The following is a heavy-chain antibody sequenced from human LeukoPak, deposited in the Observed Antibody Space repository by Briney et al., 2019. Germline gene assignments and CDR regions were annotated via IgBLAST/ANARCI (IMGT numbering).Heavy chain of an antibody. CDR2: ISAYNGNT. CDR1: GYTFTSYG. CDR3: ARDYQGYSSSSGGYYYGMDV. J-gene: IGHJ6*02. Sequence: ASVKVSCKASGYTFTSYGISWVRQAPGQGLEWMGWISAYNGNTNYAQKLRGRVTMTTDTSTSTAHMELRSLRSDDTAVYYCARDYQGYSSSSGGYYYGMDVWGQGTTVTVSS. D-gene: IGHD6-6*01. V-gene: IGHV1-18*01.